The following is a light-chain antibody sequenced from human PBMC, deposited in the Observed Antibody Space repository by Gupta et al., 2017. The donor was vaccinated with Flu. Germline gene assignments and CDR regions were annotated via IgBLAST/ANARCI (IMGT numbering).Light chain of an antibody. V-gene: IGKV4-1*01. CDR1: QSILYSSDNKNY. CDR3: QQYYSSPPA. Sequence: DIVMTQSPDSLAVSPAERATINCKSSQSILYSSDNKNYLAWYQQKPGQPPKVIIYWTSTRESGVPDRFSGSGSGTDFTLTISSLQAEDVAVYYCQQYYSSPPAFGQGTKVEIK. CDR2: WTS. J-gene: IGKJ1*01.